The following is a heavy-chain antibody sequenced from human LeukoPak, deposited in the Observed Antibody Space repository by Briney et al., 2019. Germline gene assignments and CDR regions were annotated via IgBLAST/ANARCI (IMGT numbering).Heavy chain of an antibody. V-gene: IGHV3-48*03. CDR2: ISSSGSAI. CDR3: ARNPISAYCGGDCYFDY. D-gene: IGHD2-21*02. CDR1: GFTFSSYE. Sequence: PGGSLRLSCAASGFTFSSYEMNWVRQAPGKGLDWVSYISSSGSAIYYADSVKGRFTISRDNAKNSLYLQMNSLRAEDTAVYYCARNPISAYCGGDCYFDYWGQGTLVTVSS. J-gene: IGHJ4*02.